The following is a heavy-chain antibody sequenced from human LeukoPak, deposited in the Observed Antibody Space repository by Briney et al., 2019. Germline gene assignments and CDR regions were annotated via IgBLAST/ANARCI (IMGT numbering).Heavy chain of an antibody. V-gene: IGHV4-39*01. CDR1: DGSVSSVGYY. J-gene: IGHJ4*02. CDR3: ARRDQAIDY. Sequence: PSETLSLTCTVSDGSVSSVGYYWGWIRQPPGKGLEWIGSIYYSGTTYYNPSLASRVIIFVDTSKNQFSLRLSSVTAADTAVYYCARRDQAIDYWGQGTLVTVSS. D-gene: IGHD5-24*01. CDR2: IYYSGTT.